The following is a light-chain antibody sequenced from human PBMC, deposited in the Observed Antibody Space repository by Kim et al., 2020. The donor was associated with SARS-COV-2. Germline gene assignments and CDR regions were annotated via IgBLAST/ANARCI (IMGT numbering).Light chain of an antibody. J-gene: IGKJ2*01. V-gene: IGKV3-15*01. Sequence: EIVMTQSPATLSVSPGERATLSCRASQNVSSNLAWYQQKPGQPPRLLIYGATSRATGIPARFSGSGSGTEFTLTISSLQSEDFAVYYCQQYNNWPPAYTFGQGTKLEI. CDR3: QQYNNWPPAYT. CDR2: GAT. CDR1: QNVSSN.